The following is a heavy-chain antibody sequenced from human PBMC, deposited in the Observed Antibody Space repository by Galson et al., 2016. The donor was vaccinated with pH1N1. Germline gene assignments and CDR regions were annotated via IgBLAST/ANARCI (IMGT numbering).Heavy chain of an antibody. V-gene: IGHV4-61*02. CDR2: VSGTGST. CDR1: GGSITSDSDF. CDR3: ARESLEWLIIAGHRVQLNWFDP. D-gene: IGHD3-3*01. J-gene: IGHJ5*02. Sequence: TLSLTCTVSGGSITSDSDFWTWIRQPAGKGLEWIGRVSGTGSTNYNPSLKSRVTISIDTSQSQFSLKMASVTAADTAVYFCARESLEWLIIAGHRVQLNWFDPWGQGTLVTVSS.